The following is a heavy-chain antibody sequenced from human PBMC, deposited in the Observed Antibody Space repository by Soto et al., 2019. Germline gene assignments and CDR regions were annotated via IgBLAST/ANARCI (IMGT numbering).Heavy chain of an antibody. V-gene: IGHV3-7*01. CDR2: IKQEGRDK. D-gene: IGHD2-15*01. CDR3: ARHLEYCSGGRCYAVYDY. Sequence: GSSLRLSCAASGFAIISSWLIWFLPAPGRGLEWVATIKQEGRDKSYLEYVKGRFTLSRDNAKNSLYLQMNSLRAEDTAVYYCARHLEYCSGGRCYAVYDYWGQGTLVTAPQ. J-gene: IGHJ4*02. CDR1: GFAIISSW.